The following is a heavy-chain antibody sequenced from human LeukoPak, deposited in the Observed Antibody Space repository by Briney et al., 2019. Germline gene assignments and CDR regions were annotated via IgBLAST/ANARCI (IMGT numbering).Heavy chain of an antibody. Sequence: GGPLILSCSASGFIFSNYGMYGVRQAPGKGLEFVSAISSDGDNTFYADSVKGRFTISRDNSKNTLYLQTSSLRGEDTAVYYCAKKQDYGGDPSPIDYWGQGTLVTVSS. CDR2: ISSDGDNT. J-gene: IGHJ4*02. V-gene: IGHV3-64D*06. D-gene: IGHD4-23*01. CDR1: GFIFSNYG. CDR3: AKKQDYGGDPSPIDY.